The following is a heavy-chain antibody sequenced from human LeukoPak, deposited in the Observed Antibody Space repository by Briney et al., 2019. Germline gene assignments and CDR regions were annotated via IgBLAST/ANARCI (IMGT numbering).Heavy chain of an antibody. CDR3: ARENNLDAFDI. CDR1: GLTFSSYW. D-gene: IGHD1-20*01. CDR2: IKQDGSEK. J-gene: IGHJ3*02. V-gene: IGHV3-7*01. Sequence: GGSLRLSCAASGLTFSSYWMSWVRQAPGKGLEWVANIKQDGSEKYYVDSVKGRFTISRDNAKNSLYLQMNSLRAEDTAVYYCARENNLDAFDIWGQGTMVTVSS.